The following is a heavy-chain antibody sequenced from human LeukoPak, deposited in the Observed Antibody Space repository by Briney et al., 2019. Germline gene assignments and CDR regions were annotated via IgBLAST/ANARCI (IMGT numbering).Heavy chain of an antibody. D-gene: IGHD2-21*01. CDR1: GFSFDDYA. CDR2: ISGDGGST. J-gene: IGHJ4*02. V-gene: IGHV3-43*02. Sequence: GGSLRLSCAASGFSFDDYAMHWVRQGPGKGLEWVSLISGDGGSTEYAESVKGRFTISRDNSKNSLFLQMNSLRTEDSAFYYCAKEGSPIPYYFDCWGQGTLVTVSS. CDR3: AKEGSPIPYYFDC.